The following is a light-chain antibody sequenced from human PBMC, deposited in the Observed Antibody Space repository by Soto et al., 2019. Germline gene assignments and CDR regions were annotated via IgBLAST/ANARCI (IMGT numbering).Light chain of an antibody. V-gene: IGKV1-39*01. J-gene: IGKJ1*01. Sequence: DIQMTQNPSTLSASVGDRVTITFRASQSISSWLAWYQQKPGKAPKLLIYDASSLQSGVPSRFSGSGSGTDFTLTICSLQPEDFATYYCQQSDSTRTFGHVTKVDIK. CDR3: QQSDSTRT. CDR1: QSISSW. CDR2: DAS.